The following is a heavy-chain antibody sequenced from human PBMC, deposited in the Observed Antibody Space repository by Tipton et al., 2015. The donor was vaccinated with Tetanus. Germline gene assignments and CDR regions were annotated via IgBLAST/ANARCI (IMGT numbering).Heavy chain of an antibody. CDR1: GVTVSGNY. V-gene: IGHV3-53*01. CDR3: AFRTNWRFSRGFDC. J-gene: IGHJ4*02. Sequence: SLRLSCAASGVTVSGNYMSWVRQAPGKGLEWVSVIYTGGSADYTDSVKGRFTISRDNSNNSLSLQMNSLRIDDTAVYYCAFRTNWRFSRGFDCWGPGILVTVSS. D-gene: IGHD1-7*01. CDR2: IYTGGSA.